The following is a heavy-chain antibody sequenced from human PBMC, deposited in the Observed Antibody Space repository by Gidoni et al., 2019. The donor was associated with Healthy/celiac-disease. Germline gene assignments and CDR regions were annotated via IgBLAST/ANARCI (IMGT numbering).Heavy chain of an antibody. V-gene: IGHV3-33*01. D-gene: IGHD3-10*01. Sequence: QVQLVESGGGVVQPGRSLRLSCAASGFPFSSYCMHWVRQAPGKGLGWVAVIWYDGSNKYYADSVKGRFTISRDNSKNTLYLQMNSLRAEDTAVYYCATSYGSGSYYLNCYYYGMDVWGQGTTVTVSS. J-gene: IGHJ6*02. CDR2: IWYDGSNK. CDR3: ATSYGSGSYYLNCYYYGMDV. CDR1: GFPFSSYC.